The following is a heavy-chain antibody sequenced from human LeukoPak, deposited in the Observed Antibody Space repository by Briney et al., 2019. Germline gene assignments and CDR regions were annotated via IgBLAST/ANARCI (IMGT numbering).Heavy chain of an antibody. J-gene: IGHJ6*03. CDR2: INSDGSST. CDR3: ARDYHYYDSSGYYFSYYYYYMDV. Sequence: GGSLRLSGAASGFTFSSYWMHWVRQAPGKGLVWVSRINSDGSSTSYADSVKGRFTISRDNAKNTLYLQMNSLRAEDTAVYYCARDYHYYDSSGYYFSYYYYYMDVWGKGTTVTISS. D-gene: IGHD3-22*01. CDR1: GFTFSSYW. V-gene: IGHV3-74*01.